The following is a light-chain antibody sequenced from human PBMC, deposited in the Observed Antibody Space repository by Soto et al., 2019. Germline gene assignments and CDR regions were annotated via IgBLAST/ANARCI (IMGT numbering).Light chain of an antibody. CDR2: KIS. V-gene: IGKV2-24*01. J-gene: IGKJ2*01. Sequence: EMGMTQLPLPSLFPLDRPPPIPSSSIQGLLPRVGTTSLSWLQQRPGQPPGLLIYKISNRFSGVPDRFSGSGAGTDFTLKISRVEAEDVGVYYCMQATQFPLTFGQGTKLEIK. CDR3: MQATQFPLT. CDR1: QGLLPRVGTTS.